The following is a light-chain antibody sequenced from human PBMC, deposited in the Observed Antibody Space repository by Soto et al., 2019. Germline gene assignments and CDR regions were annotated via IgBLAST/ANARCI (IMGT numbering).Light chain of an antibody. CDR2: AAS. V-gene: IGKV1-39*01. CDR3: QQSHGTPWT. J-gene: IGKJ1*01. Sequence: DIRMTQSPSSLSASVGDRVTITCRASQSISSYLNWYQQKPGKAPKLLIYAASNLQSGVPSRFSGSGSGTDFTLTISSLQPEDFATYSCQQSHGTPWTFGQGTKVEIK. CDR1: QSISSY.